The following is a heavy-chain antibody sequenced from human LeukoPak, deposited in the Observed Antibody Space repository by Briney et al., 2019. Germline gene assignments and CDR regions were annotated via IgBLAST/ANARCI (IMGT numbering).Heavy chain of an antibody. V-gene: IGHV1-18*01. CDR1: GYTFTSYG. J-gene: IGHJ3*02. Sequence: ASVKVSCKASGYTFTSYGISWVRQAPGQGLEWMGWISAYNGNTNYAQKLQGRVTMTTDTSTNTAYMELRSLRSDDTAVYYCAKDRYSGRNAFDIWGQGTMVTVSS. CDR3: AKDRYSGRNAFDI. D-gene: IGHD1-26*01. CDR2: ISAYNGNT.